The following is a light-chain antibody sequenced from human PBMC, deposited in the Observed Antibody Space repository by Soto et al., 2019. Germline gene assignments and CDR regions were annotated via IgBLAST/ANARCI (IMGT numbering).Light chain of an antibody. J-gene: IGKJ1*01. CDR1: QSIGSW. V-gene: IGKV1-5*01. CDR3: QQSYNSPQT. CDR2: DAS. Sequence: DIQMTQSPSTLSGSVGDRVTITCRAGQSIGSWLAWYQQKPGKAPKLLIYDASSLESGVPSRFSGSGSGTEFTLTISSLQPDDFATYSCQQSYNSPQTFGQGTKVDIK.